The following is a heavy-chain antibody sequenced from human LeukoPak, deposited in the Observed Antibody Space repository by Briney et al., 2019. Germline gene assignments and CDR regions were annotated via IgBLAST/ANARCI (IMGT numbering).Heavy chain of an antibody. CDR1: GGSVSSGSYY. Sequence: SETLSLTCTVSGGSVSSGSYYWSWIRQPPGKGLEWIGYTYYSGSTNYTPSLKSRVTISVDTSKNQFSLKLSSVTAADTAVYYCARGNTRKRYCSSTSCYAGAFDYWGQGTLVTVSA. CDR3: ARGNTRKRYCSSTSCYAGAFDY. J-gene: IGHJ4*02. CDR2: TYYSGST. V-gene: IGHV4-61*01. D-gene: IGHD2-2*01.